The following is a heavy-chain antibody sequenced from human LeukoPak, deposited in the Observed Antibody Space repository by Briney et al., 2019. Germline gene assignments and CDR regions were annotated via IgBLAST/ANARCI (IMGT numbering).Heavy chain of an antibody. V-gene: IGHV3-11*01. J-gene: IGHJ4*02. CDR3: ARTRGAGPGGHFDS. CDR1: GFSFNDEY. Sequence: GGSLRLSCAASGFSFNDEYMSWIRQASGQGLQWIAYISASGDFRRSTDSVKGQFTISRDNAKRLLYLQMDSLGEEDTAVYYCARTRGAGPGGHFDSWGQGVLVIVSS. CDR2: ISASGDFR. D-gene: IGHD3-10*01.